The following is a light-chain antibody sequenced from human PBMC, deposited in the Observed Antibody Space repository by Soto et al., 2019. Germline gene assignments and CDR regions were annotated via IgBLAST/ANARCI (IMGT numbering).Light chain of an antibody. V-gene: IGKV4-1*01. Sequence: DIVMTQSPDSLAVSLGERATINCKSSQSVLYSSNNKNYLAWYQQKPGQPPKLLIYWASTRESRVPDRFSGSGSGTDFTLTISSLQAEDVAVYSCQQYYSTPFTFGPGTKVDIK. CDR1: QSVLYSSNNKNY. J-gene: IGKJ3*01. CDR3: QQYYSTPFT. CDR2: WAS.